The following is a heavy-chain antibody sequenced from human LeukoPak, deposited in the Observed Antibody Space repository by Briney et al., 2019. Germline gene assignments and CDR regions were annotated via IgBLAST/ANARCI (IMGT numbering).Heavy chain of an antibody. J-gene: IGHJ6*02. CDR2: IYHSGST. D-gene: IGHD2-15*01. CDR3: ARGSGGYPIYGMDV. V-gene: IGHV4-4*02. CDR1: GGSISSSNW. Sequence: SETLSLTCTVSGGSISSSNWWSWVRQPPGKGLEWIGEIYHSGSTNYNPSLKSRVTISVDKSKNQFSLKLSSVTAADTAVYYCARGSGGYPIYGMDVWGQGTTVTVSS.